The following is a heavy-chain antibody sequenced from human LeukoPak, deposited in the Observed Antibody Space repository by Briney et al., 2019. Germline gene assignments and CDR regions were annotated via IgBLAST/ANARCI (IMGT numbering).Heavy chain of an antibody. Sequence: GGSLRLSCAASGFTFSNAWMNWVRQAPGKGLEWVGRIKSKTDGGTTDYAAPVKGRFTISRDDSKKTLYLQMNSLKTEDTAVYYCTTRINSGSYYGLLDYWGQGTLVTVPS. CDR3: TTRINSGSYYGLLDY. D-gene: IGHD1-26*01. CDR1: GFTFSNAW. J-gene: IGHJ4*02. V-gene: IGHV3-15*07. CDR2: IKSKTDGGTT.